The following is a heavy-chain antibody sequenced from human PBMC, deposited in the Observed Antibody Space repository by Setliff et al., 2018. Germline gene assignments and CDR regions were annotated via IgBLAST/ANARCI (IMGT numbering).Heavy chain of an antibody. V-gene: IGHV3-7*01. J-gene: IGHJ4*02. CDR2: IKQDGSEK. CDR3: ATWDGKYSRY. Sequence: AGGSLRLSCVASGFTFSSHWMSWVRQAPGKGLEWVASIKQDGSEKFYVDSVKGRFTISRDNSKNSLYLQMGSLRAEDMAVYYCATWDGKYSRYWGQGTLVTVS. CDR1: GFTFSSHW. D-gene: IGHD3-9*01.